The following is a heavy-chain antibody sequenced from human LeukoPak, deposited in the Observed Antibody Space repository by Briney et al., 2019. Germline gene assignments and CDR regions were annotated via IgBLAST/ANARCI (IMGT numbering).Heavy chain of an antibody. J-gene: IGHJ4*02. Sequence: GGSLRLSCAASGFTFSSSAMSWVRQAPGKGLEWVSSITPRGDYIYYADSLKGRFTISRDNAKNSLYLQMSSLRAKDTAVYYCAKDIVGGGDDYWGQGTLVTVSS. CDR2: ITPRGDYI. V-gene: IGHV3-21*01. D-gene: IGHD2-21*02. CDR1: GFTFSSSA. CDR3: AKDIVGGGDDY.